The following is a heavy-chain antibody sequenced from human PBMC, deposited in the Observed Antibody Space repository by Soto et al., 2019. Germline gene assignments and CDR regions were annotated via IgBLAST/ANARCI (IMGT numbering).Heavy chain of an antibody. V-gene: IGHV1-46*01. Sequence: QVRLVQSGAEVKKPGASVRISCEASGYNFVGYYIHWVRQAPGQGFEWMGMINPSGGTTSYAQNFEGRVTMTRDTSTSTLYMGLSSLRSDDTAVYYCAKDSHVIMVTAIDGIEIWGQGTLVTVSS. CDR1: GYNFVGYY. CDR3: AKDSHVIMVTAIDGIEI. CDR2: INPSGGTT. D-gene: IGHD2-21*02. J-gene: IGHJ3*02.